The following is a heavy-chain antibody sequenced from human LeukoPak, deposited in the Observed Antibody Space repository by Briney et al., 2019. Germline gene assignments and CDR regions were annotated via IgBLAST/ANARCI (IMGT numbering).Heavy chain of an antibody. V-gene: IGHV3-53*01. Sequence: PGGSLRLSCAASGFTVSSNYMTWVRQAPGKGLEWISIIYSNNTTYYADSVKGRFTISRDSSKNTVYLHMNNLRAEDTAVYYCARGITVMIVAPAYGGQGTLVTVSP. CDR1: GFTVSSNY. CDR2: IYSNNTT. CDR3: ARGITVMIVAPAY. J-gene: IGHJ4*02. D-gene: IGHD3-22*01.